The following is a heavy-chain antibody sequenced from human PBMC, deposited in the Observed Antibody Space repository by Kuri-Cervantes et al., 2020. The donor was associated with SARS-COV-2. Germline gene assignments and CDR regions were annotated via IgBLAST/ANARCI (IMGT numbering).Heavy chain of an antibody. CDR3: ARPHKDIVVAPAARGYYYGMDV. D-gene: IGHD2-2*01. Sequence: GESLKISCAASGFTFSSYGMHWVRQAPGKGLEWVAVIWYDGSNKYYADSVKGRFTISRDNSKNTLYLQMNSLRAEDTAVYYCARPHKDIVVAPAARGYYYGMDVWGQGTTVTVSS. CDR1: GFTFSSYG. CDR2: IWYDGSNK. V-gene: IGHV3-33*01. J-gene: IGHJ6*02.